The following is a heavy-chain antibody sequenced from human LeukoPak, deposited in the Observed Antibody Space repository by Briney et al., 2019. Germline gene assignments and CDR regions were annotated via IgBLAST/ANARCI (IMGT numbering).Heavy chain of an antibody. V-gene: IGHV1-69*06. CDR1: GGTFSSYA. Sequence: SVKVSCKASGGTFSSYAISWVRQAPGQGLEWMGGIIPIFGTANYAQKFQGRVTITADKSTSTAYMELSSLRSEDTAVYYCARAQLRRGYSYGYYYYYYMDVWGKGTTVTVSS. D-gene: IGHD5-18*01. CDR3: ARAQLRRGYSYGYYYYYYMDV. J-gene: IGHJ6*03. CDR2: IIPIFGTA.